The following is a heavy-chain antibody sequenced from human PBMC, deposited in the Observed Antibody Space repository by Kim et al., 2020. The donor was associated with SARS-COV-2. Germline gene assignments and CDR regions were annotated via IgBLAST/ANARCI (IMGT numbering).Heavy chain of an antibody. V-gene: IGHV4-59*13. CDR3: ARGGWSLGS. Sequence: SETLSLTCTVSGASLNSFDWSWIRQAPGRGLEWIGYIQNSGSTNYNPSLKSRLTISLDASANQFSLKLSSVIAADTAVYYCARGGWSLGSWGQGHLATV. CDR1: GASLNSFD. CDR2: IQNSGST. J-gene: IGHJ4*02. D-gene: IGHD2-15*01.